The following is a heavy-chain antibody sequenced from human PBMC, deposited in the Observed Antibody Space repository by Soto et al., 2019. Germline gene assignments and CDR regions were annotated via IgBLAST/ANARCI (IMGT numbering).Heavy chain of an antibody. CDR3: ARFGGNSYYYYGMDV. V-gene: IGHV1-69*13. CDR2: IIPIFGTA. CDR1: GGTLSSYA. J-gene: IGHJ6*02. D-gene: IGHD2-21*02. Sequence: VASVKVSCKASGGTLSSYAISWVRQAPGQGLEWMGGIIPIFGTANYAQKFQGRVTITADEATSTAYMELSSLRSEDTAVYYCARFGGNSYYYYGMDVWGQGTTVTVSX.